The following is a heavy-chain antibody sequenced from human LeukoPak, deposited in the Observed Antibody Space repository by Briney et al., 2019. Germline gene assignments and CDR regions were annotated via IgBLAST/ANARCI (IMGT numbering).Heavy chain of an antibody. CDR1: GGSVSSGSYY. Sequence: SEPLSLTCTVSGGSVSSGSYYWSWVRQPPGKGLEWIGYIYYSGSTNYNPSLKSRVTLSVDTSKNQFSLKVSSATAADTAVYYCARHGTTGVNLNWFDPWGQGTLVTVSS. V-gene: IGHV4-61*01. D-gene: IGHD1-1*01. CDR2: IYYSGST. CDR3: ARHGTTGVNLNWFDP. J-gene: IGHJ5*02.